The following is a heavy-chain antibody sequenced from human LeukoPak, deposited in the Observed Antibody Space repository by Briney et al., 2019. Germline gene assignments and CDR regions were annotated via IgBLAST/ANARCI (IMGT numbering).Heavy chain of an antibody. CDR3: ARHSDGDYFDH. V-gene: IGHV4-31*03. J-gene: IGHJ4*02. D-gene: IGHD3-16*01. CDR1: GGSISSGGYC. Sequence: WQTLSLTCTVSGGSISSGGYCWSRLRQHPGQGLVWVGYVYYSGSTYYDPALKSRLILRVDTPKNQFSRKPSSGAAAVAVGDFCARHSDGDYFDHWGQGTLVTVPS. CDR2: VYYSGST.